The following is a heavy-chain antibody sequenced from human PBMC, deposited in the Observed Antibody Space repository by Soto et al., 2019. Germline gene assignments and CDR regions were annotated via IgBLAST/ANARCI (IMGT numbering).Heavy chain of an antibody. CDR3: VNILMQHDFEGG. Sequence: EVQMVASGGDLVQPGSSLRLSCLASGFTFNVYAFHWVRQAPGKGLEFVAAISSDGTKTYYAESVKGRFTISRDTSKNTLFLQMNRLRAEDTALYYCVNILMQHDFEGGWGQGTLVTVSS. CDR2: ISSDGTKT. J-gene: IGHJ4*02. CDR1: GFTFNVYA. V-gene: IGHV3-64D*08. D-gene: IGHD3-3*01.